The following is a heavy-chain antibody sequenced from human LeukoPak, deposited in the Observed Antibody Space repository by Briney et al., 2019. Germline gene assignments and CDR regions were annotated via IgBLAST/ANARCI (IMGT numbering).Heavy chain of an antibody. V-gene: IGHV3-30-3*01. D-gene: IGHD5-12*01. CDR3: AKDYGSGYDPHFDY. CDR1: GFTFSSYA. Sequence: QPGRSLRLSCAASGFTFSSYAMHWVRQAPGKGLEWVAVISYDGSNKYYADSVKGRFTISRDNSKNTLYLQMNSLRAEDTAVYYCAKDYGSGYDPHFDYWGQGTLVTVSS. J-gene: IGHJ4*02. CDR2: ISYDGSNK.